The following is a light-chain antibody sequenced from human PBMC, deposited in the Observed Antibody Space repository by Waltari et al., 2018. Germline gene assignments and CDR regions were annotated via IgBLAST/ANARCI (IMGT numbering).Light chain of an antibody. CDR3: QQRRSWPIT. CDR1: QSVDYY. CDR2: DAS. Sequence: EIVLTQSPATLSLPPGEGATLPGRASQSVDYYLAWYQQKPGQAPRLLIHDASNRATGVPARFSGSGSGTDFSLTISSLEPEDFAVYYCQQRRSWPITFGQGTRLEIK. V-gene: IGKV3-11*01. J-gene: IGKJ5*01.